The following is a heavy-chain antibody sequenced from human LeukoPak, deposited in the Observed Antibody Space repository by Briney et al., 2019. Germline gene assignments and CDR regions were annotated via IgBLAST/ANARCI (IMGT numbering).Heavy chain of an antibody. CDR1: GYSFTSYW. D-gene: IGHD3-3*01. CDR3: ARTAEDYDFWSGYGH. V-gene: IGHV5-51*01. J-gene: IGHJ4*02. CDR2: IYPGDSDT. Sequence: GESLKISCKGSGYSFTSYWIGWARQMPGKGLEWMGIIYPGDSDTRYSPSFQGQVTISADKSISTAYLQWSSLKASDTVMFYCARTAEDYDFWSGYGHWGQGTLVTVSS.